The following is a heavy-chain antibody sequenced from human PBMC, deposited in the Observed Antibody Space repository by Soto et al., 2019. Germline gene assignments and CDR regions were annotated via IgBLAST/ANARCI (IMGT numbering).Heavy chain of an antibody. V-gene: IGHV4-31*03. CDR3: AVSDKNSIHFDY. Sequence: PSETLSLTCTVSGGSISSGGYYWSWIRQHPGKGLEWIGYIYYSGSTYYNPSLKSRVTISVDTSKNQFSLKLSSVTAADTAVYYCAVSDKNSIHFDYWGQGTLVTVSS. CDR2: IYYSGST. CDR1: GGSISSGGYY. J-gene: IGHJ4*02.